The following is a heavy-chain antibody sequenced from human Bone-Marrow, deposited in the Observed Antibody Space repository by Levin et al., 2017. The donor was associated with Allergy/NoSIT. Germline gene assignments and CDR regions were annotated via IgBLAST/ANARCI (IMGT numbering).Heavy chain of an antibody. CDR3: TGGGSGRFGGWFDP. CDR1: GYSFTGQY. Sequence: ASVKVSCKASGYSFTGQYIHWVRQAPGQGLEWMGWIDPNRGDTDIARKFKGRVTMTRDTSITTAYMELTRLRSDDTAVYYCTGGGSGRFGGWFDPWGQGSPVTVSS. J-gene: IGHJ5*02. CDR2: IDPNRGDT. D-gene: IGHD3-10*01. V-gene: IGHV1-2*02.